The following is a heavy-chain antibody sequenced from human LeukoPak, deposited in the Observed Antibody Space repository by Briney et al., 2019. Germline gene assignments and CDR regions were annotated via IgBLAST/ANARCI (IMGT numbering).Heavy chain of an antibody. V-gene: IGHV1-24*01. CDR3: VRGSIAVPGTPYYFDY. CDR2: FDPEDGET. J-gene: IGHJ4*02. Sequence: RRASVKVSCKVSGYTLTELSMHWVRQAPGKGLEWMGGFDPEDGETIYAQKFQGRVTMTEDTSTDTAYMELSSLRSEDTAVYYCVRGSIAVPGTPYYFDYWGLGALVTVSS. CDR1: GYTLTELS. D-gene: IGHD6-19*01.